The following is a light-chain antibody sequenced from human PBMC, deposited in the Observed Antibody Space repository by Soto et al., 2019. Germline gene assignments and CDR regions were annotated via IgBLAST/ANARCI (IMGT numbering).Light chain of an antibody. Sequence: QSVLTQPRTVSGSTGQSVTISCTGTSSDVGSYNYVSWYQQHPGKAPKLMIYDVSKRPSGVPDRFSGSKSGNTASLTISGLQAEDEADYYCCSYAGSYTYVVGTGTKVTVL. CDR3: CSYAGSYTYV. CDR1: SSDVGSYNY. V-gene: IGLV2-11*01. CDR2: DVS. J-gene: IGLJ1*01.